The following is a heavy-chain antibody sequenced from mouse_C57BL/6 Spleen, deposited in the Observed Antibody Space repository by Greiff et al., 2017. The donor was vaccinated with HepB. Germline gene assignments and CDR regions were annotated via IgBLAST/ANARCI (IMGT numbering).Heavy chain of an antibody. CDR3: ARMDYYGSTSWFAY. J-gene: IGHJ3*01. CDR2: IYPGSGST. Sequence: VQLQQSGAELVKPGASVKMYCKASGYTFTSYWITWVKQRPGQGLEWIGDIYPGSGSTNYNEKFKSKATLTVDTSSSTAYMQLISLTSADSAVYYCARMDYYGSTSWFAYWGQGTLVTVSA. CDR1: GYTFTSYW. V-gene: IGHV1-55*01. D-gene: IGHD1-1*01.